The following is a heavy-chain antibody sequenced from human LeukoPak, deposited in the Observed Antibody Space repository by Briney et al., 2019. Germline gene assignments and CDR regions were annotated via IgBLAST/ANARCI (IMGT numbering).Heavy chain of an antibody. D-gene: IGHD5-12*01. CDR1: AFTFSSYG. V-gene: IGHV3-30*02. CDR2: IRYDGSNK. CDR3: AKDATPYGYNGSESDY. Sequence: PGGSLRLSCAASAFTFSSYGMHWVRQAPGKGLEWVAFIRYDGSNKYYADSVKGRFTVSRDNSKNTLFLQMNSLRTEDTAVYYCAKDATPYGYNGSESDYWGQGTLVTVSS. J-gene: IGHJ4*02.